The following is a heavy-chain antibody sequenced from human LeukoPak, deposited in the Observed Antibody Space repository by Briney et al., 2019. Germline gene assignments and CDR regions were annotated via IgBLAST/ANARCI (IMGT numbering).Heavy chain of an antibody. CDR2: ISSNGDNT. D-gene: IGHD3-16*01. J-gene: IGHJ3*02. Sequence: GGSLRVSCEASGFTFSNYAMYWVRQAPGKGLEYVSAISSNGDNTYYANSVKGRFTISRDNSKNTLYLQMGILRAEDMAVYYCARVWGTYLLGAFDIWGQGTMVTVSS. CDR1: GFTFSNYA. CDR3: ARVWGTYLLGAFDI. V-gene: IGHV3-64*01.